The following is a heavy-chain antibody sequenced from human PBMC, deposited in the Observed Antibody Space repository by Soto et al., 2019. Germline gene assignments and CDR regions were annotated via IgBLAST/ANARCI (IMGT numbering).Heavy chain of an antibody. V-gene: IGHV3-33*01. D-gene: IGHD1-7*01. Sequence: QVQLVESGGGVVQPGRSLRLSCAASGFTFSSYGMHWVRQAPGKGLEWVAVIWYDGSNKYYADSVKGRFTISRDNSKNTLYLQMNSLRAEDTALYYCARDRDNWNFLDYWGQGTLVTVSS. J-gene: IGHJ4*02. CDR2: IWYDGSNK. CDR1: GFTFSSYG. CDR3: ARDRDNWNFLDY.